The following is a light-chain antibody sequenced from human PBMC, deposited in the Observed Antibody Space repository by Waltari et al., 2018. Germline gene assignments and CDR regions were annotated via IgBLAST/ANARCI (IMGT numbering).Light chain of an antibody. CDR3: QQHGTLPAT. J-gene: IGKJ1*01. CDR2: RAS. CDR1: QSVGSSS. V-gene: IGKV3-20*01. Sequence: EIVLTQSPGTASLYPGERVTLSCRASQSVGSSSLAWYQQKPGQAPRLVIYRASRRATGIPDSFSGSGSGTDFSLTISRLEPEDFAVYYCQQHGTLPATFGQGTKVEIK.